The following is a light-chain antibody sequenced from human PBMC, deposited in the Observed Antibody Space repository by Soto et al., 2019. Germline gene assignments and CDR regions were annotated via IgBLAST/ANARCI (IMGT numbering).Light chain of an antibody. CDR2: DAS. CDR3: QQYNSYSWT. Sequence: MQMTQSPSTLSASFGYAFTITFRASQSISVSLAWYQQKPGKAPKLLIYDASSLESGVPSRFSGSGSGTEFTLTISSLQPDDFATYYCQQYNSYSWTFGQGTKVDIK. J-gene: IGKJ1*01. V-gene: IGKV1-5*01. CDR1: QSISVS.